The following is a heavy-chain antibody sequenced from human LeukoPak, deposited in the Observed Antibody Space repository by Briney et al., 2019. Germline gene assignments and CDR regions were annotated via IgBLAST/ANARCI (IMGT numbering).Heavy chain of an antibody. V-gene: IGHV3-23*01. J-gene: IGHJ4*02. CDR3: ARDKMTGDSYFDS. D-gene: IGHD7-27*01. Sequence: GGSLRLSCAASGFTFSSSAMSWVRQVPGKGLEWVSGISASGGSTSYADSVRGRFTISRDNAKKSLLLQMDGLRAEDTAVYYCARDKMTGDSYFDSWGQGTLVSVSS. CDR2: ISASGGST. CDR1: GFTFSSSA.